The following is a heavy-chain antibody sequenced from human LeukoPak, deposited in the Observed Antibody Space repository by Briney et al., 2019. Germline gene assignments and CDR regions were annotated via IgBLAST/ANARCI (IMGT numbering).Heavy chain of an antibody. D-gene: IGHD5-12*01. CDR1: GYTFTDYY. CDR3: ASYSGYEYYFDY. Sequence: ASVKVSCKASGYTFTDYYMHWVRQAPGQGFEWMGWINPNDGDTNYAQKFQGRVTMTRDTSISTAHMEVSSLRSEDTAVYYCASYSGYEYYFDYWGQGTLVTVSS. CDR2: INPNDGDT. J-gene: IGHJ4*02. V-gene: IGHV1-2*02.